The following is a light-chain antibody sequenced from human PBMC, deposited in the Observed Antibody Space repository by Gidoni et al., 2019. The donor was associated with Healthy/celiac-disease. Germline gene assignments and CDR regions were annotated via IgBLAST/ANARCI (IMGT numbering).Light chain of an antibody. Sequence: DIVMTQSPDSLAVSLGERATINCKSSQSVLYSSNNKNYLAWYQQKPGQPPKLLIYWASTRESGVPDRFSGSGSGTDFTLTISSLQAEYVAVYYCQQKGTFGQGTKVEIK. J-gene: IGKJ1*01. CDR2: WAS. CDR1: QSVLYSSNNKNY. V-gene: IGKV4-1*01. CDR3: QQKGT.